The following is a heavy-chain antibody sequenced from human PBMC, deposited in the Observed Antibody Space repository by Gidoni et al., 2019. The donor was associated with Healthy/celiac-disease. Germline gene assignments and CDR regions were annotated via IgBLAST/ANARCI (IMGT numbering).Heavy chain of an antibody. CDR2: IRSKANSYAT. Sequence: EVQLVEYGGGLVQPGGALKPPCAATGCTFSGAAMPWVRQASGKGLEWVGRIRSKANSYATAYAASVKGRFTISRDDSKNTAYLQMNSLKTEDTAVYYCTRRVGATDYWGQGTLVTVSS. J-gene: IGHJ4*02. CDR1: GCTFSGAA. D-gene: IGHD1-26*01. CDR3: TRRVGATDY. V-gene: IGHV3-73*01.